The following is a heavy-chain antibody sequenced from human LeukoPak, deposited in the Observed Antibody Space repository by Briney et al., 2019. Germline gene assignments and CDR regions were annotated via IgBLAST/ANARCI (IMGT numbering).Heavy chain of an antibody. Sequence: GGSLRLSCAASGFTFSTYSMNWVRQAPGKGLEWISYISGSSKVIYYADSVRGRFTISRDNAENLLYLQMNNLRDEDTAVYFCTRDFDTSGYTFDFWGQGALVTVSS. CDR2: ISGSSKVI. CDR3: TRDFDTSGYTFDF. D-gene: IGHD3-22*01. J-gene: IGHJ4*02. V-gene: IGHV3-48*02. CDR1: GFTFSTYS.